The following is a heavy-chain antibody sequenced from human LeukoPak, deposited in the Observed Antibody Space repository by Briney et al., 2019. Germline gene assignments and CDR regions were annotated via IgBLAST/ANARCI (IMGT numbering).Heavy chain of an antibody. CDR3: ARANDNYYYYYMDV. J-gene: IGHJ6*03. V-gene: IGHV3-7*01. CDR1: GFTFSSYW. CDR2: IKQDGSEK. Sequence: GGPLRLSCAASGFTFSSYWMSWVRQAPGKGLEWVANIKQDGSEKYYVDSVKGRFTISRDNAKNSLYLQMNSLRAEDTAVYYCARANDNYYYYYMDVWGKGTTVTISS. D-gene: IGHD3-9*01.